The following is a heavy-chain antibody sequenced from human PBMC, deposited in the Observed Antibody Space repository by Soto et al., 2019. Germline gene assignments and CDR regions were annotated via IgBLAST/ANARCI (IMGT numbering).Heavy chain of an antibody. J-gene: IGHJ6*02. CDR2: ISSTISTK. D-gene: IGHD3-10*01. CDR3: ARRITMVRGPYYYYGMDV. Sequence: EVQLVESGGGLVQPGGSLRLSCAASGFTFSSHAMTWVRQSPGKGLEWVSFISSTISTKDYADSVKGRFTISRDNAKNSVYLQMNSLRDGDTAVYYCARRITMVRGPYYYYGMDVWGQGTTVTVSS. V-gene: IGHV3-48*02. CDR1: GFTFSSHA.